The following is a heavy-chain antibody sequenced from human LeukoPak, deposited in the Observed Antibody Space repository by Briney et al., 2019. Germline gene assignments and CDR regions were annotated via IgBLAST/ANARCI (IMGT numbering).Heavy chain of an antibody. CDR3: ARAQAKYDAFDI. V-gene: IGHV1-46*01. J-gene: IGHJ3*02. Sequence: ASVKVSCKASGYTFTSYYMHWVRQAPGQGREWMGIINPSGGSTSYAQKFQGRVTMTRDTSTSTVYMELSSLRSEDTAVYYCARAQAKYDAFDIWGQGTMVTVSS. CDR1: GYTFTSYY. CDR2: INPSGGST.